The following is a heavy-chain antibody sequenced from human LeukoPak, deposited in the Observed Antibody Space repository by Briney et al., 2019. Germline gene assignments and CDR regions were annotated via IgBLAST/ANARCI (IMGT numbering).Heavy chain of an antibody. V-gene: IGHV1-8*01. J-gene: IGHJ5*02. CDR3: ARGSDIVVVPAAINWFDP. CDR2: MNPNSGNT. Sequence: ASVKVSCKASGYTFTSYDINWVRQATGQGLEWMGWMNPNSGNTGYAQKFQGRVTMTRNTSMSTAYMELSSLRSEDTAVYYCARGSDIVVVPAAINWFDPWGQGTLVTVSS. CDR1: GYTFTSYD. D-gene: IGHD2-2*01.